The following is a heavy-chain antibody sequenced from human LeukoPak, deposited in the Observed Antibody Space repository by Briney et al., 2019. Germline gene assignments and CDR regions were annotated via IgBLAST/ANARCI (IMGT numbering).Heavy chain of an antibody. J-gene: IGHJ5*02. D-gene: IGHD2-2*01. Sequence: GGSLRLSCAASGFTFSDYYMSWIRQAPGKGLEWVSYISSSGSTIYYADSVKGRFTISRDNAKNSLYLQMNSLRAEDTAVYYCARQVPAATPWFDPWGQGTLVTVSS. V-gene: IGHV3-11*01. CDR1: GFTFSDYY. CDR2: ISSSGSTI. CDR3: ARQVPAATPWFDP.